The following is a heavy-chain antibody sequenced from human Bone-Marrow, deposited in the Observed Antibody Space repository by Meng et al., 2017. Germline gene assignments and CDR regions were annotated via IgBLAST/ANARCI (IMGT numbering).Heavy chain of an antibody. CDR3: ARDADGVIFDH. Sequence: GESLKISCAASGFTFSSYNMHWVRQTPGEGLVWVSRINTDASSTTYADSVKGRFTISRDDAKNTVYLQMNSLRAEDTAVYYCARDADGVIFDHWGQGALVTFSS. V-gene: IGHV3-74*03. D-gene: IGHD2/OR15-2a*01. J-gene: IGHJ4*02. CDR1: GFTFSSYN. CDR2: INTDASST.